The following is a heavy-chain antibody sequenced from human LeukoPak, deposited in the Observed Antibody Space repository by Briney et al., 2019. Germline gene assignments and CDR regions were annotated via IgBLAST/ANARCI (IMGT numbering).Heavy chain of an antibody. CDR3: ARAYDSGCNY. V-gene: IGHV1-3*01. D-gene: IGHD6-19*01. CDR1: GYTFTSYA. CDR2: INAANGNT. J-gene: IGHJ4*02. Sequence: GASVKISCKASGYTFTSYAIHWVRQAPGQRLERMGLINAANGNTRYSQTFQDRVTITRDTSASTAYMELSSLRSEDTAVYYCARAYDSGCNYWGQGTLVTVSS.